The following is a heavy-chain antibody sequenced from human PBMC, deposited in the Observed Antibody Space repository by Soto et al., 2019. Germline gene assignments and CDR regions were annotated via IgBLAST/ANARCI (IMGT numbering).Heavy chain of an antibody. D-gene: IGHD3-16*01. Sequence: QLQLQESGPGLVKPSETLSLTCTVSGGSISSSSYYWGWIRQPPGKGLEWIGGIYYSGSTYYTPSLKSRVTISVDTSKNQFSLRLSSVTAADTAVYYCAREGGEGNYFDYWGQGTPVTVSS. V-gene: IGHV4-39*02. CDR2: IYYSGST. CDR3: AREGGEGNYFDY. CDR1: GGSISSSSYY. J-gene: IGHJ4*02.